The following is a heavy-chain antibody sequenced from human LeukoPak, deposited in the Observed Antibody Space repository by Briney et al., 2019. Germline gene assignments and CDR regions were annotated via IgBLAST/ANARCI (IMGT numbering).Heavy chain of an antibody. CDR3: AKGEVVPAAIYGMDV. V-gene: IGHV3-23*01. J-gene: IGHJ6*02. D-gene: IGHD2-2*02. CDR1: GFTFSSYA. CDR2: IKDSGDNT. Sequence: GGSLRLSCAASGFTFSSYAMNWVRQAPGKGPEWVSLIKDSGDNTYYADSVRGRFTISRDNSKNTLYLQMNSLRGEDTAVYYCAKGEVVPAAIYGMDVWGQGTMVTVS.